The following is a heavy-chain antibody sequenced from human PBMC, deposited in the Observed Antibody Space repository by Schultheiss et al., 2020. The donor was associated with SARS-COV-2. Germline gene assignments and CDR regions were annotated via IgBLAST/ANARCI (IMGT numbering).Heavy chain of an antibody. Sequence: GESLKISCAASGFTFSSYAMHWVRQAPGKGLEWVAVISYDGSNKYYADSVKGRFTISRDNAKNSLYLQMNSLRAGDTAVYYCARTASPERGMDVWGQGTTVTVSS. CDR3: ARTASPERGMDV. J-gene: IGHJ6*02. CDR2: ISYDGSNK. D-gene: IGHD1-1*01. CDR1: GFTFSSYA. V-gene: IGHV3-30*07.